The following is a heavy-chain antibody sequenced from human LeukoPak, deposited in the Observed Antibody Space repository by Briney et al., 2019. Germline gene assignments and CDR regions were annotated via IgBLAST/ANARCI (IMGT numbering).Heavy chain of an antibody. J-gene: IGHJ4*02. CDR3: ARDLRKQQLVRGSDY. D-gene: IGHD6-13*01. V-gene: IGHV1-69*01. CDR1: GGTFSSYA. Sequence: SVKVSCKASGGTFSSYAISWVRQAPGQGLEWMGGIIPIFGTANYAQKFQGRVTITADESTSTAYMELSSLRSEDTAVYYCARDLRKQQLVRGSDYWGQGTLVTVSS. CDR2: IIPIFGTA.